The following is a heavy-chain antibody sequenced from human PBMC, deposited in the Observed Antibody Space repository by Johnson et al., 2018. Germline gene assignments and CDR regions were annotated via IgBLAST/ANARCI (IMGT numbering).Heavy chain of an antibody. Sequence: VQLVESGAEVKKPGSSVKVSCKASGGTFSSYTISWVRQAPGQGLEWMGRIIPILGIANYAQKFQGRVTITAEKSTSPAYMELSSPRSEDTAVYYCARGARPYYDSSGGDAFDIWGQGTMVTVSS. J-gene: IGHJ3*02. V-gene: IGHV1-69*02. CDR3: ARGARPYYDSSGGDAFDI. D-gene: IGHD3-22*01. CDR1: GGTFSSYT. CDR2: IIPILGIA.